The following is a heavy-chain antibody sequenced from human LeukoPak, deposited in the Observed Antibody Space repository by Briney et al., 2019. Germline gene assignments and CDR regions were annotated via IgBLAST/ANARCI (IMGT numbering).Heavy chain of an antibody. D-gene: IGHD7-27*01. CDR3: AAGWGFLDY. CDR2: VNSDGIT. Sequence: GGSLRLSCAASGITVSNNHMSWVRRAPGKGLEWVSIVNSDGITYNADSVKGRFIISRDNSKNTVSLEMNRLRVEDTAIYYCAAGWGFLDYWGQGTLVTVSS. J-gene: IGHJ4*02. CDR1: GITVSNNH. V-gene: IGHV3-66*01.